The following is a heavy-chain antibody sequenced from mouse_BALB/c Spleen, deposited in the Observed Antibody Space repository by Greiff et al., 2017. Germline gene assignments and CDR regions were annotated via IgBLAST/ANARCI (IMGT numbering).Heavy chain of an antibody. J-gene: IGHJ2*01. CDR3: GRGVGYFDY. Sequence: LVESGAELVKPGASVKLSCTASGFNIKDTYMHWVKQRPEQGLEWIGRIDPANGNTKYDPKFQGKATITADTSSNTAYLQLSSLTSEDTAVYYCGRGVGYFDYWGQGTTLTVSS. CDR1: GFNIKDTY. V-gene: IGHV14-3*02. CDR2: IDPANGNT. D-gene: IGHD1-3*01.